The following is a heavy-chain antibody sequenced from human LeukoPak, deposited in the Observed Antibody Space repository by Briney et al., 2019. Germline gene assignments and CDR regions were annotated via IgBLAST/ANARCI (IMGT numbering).Heavy chain of an antibody. V-gene: IGHV4-34*01. CDR2: INQSGST. J-gene: IGHJ4*02. CDR1: GGSFSGYY. CDR3: ARGPPTDYYDSSGFHYVFDY. D-gene: IGHD3-22*01. Sequence: WETLSLTCAVYGGSFSGYYWSWIRQPPGKGLEWIGEINQSGSTNYNPSLKSRVTISVDTSKNQFSLKLSSVTAADTAVYFCARGPPTDYYDSSGFHYVFDYGGQETVDTVSS.